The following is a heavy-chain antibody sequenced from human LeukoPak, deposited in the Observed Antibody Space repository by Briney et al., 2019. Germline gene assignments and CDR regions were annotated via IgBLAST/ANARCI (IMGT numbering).Heavy chain of an antibody. Sequence: PSETLSLTCTVSGGSISSGSYYWGWIRQPPGKGLEWIGSIYYSGSTYHKPSLKSRVTIFVDTSKNQFSLKLSSVTAADTAVYYCARQIVGATFWFDSWGQGTLVTVSS. J-gene: IGHJ5*01. CDR1: GGSISSGSYY. CDR2: IYYSGST. CDR3: ARQIVGATFWFDS. V-gene: IGHV4-39*01. D-gene: IGHD1-26*01.